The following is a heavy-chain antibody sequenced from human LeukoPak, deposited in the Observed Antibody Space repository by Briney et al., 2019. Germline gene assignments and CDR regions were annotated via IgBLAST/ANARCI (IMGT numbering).Heavy chain of an antibody. V-gene: IGHV3-73*01. D-gene: IGHD1-26*01. Sequence: PGGSLRLSCAASGFTFSGSAMHWVRQASGKGLEWVGRIRSKANSYPTAYAAWVKGMFTISRDDPKNPAYLQMNSLKTEDTAVYYCTTRYSGSYSVDYWGQDPLVTVSS. J-gene: IGHJ4*02. CDR2: IRSKANSYPT. CDR3: TTRYSGSYSVDY. CDR1: GFTFSGSA.